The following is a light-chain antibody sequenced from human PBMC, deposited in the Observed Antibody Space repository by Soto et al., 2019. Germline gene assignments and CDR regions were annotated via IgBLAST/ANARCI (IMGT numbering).Light chain of an antibody. J-gene: IGLJ2*01. V-gene: IGLV1-40*01. CDR3: QSYDSSLSGSYVV. Sequence: QSVLTQPPSVSGAPGQRVTISCTGSSSNIGAGYDVHWYQQLPGTAPKLLIYGNSNRPSGVPDRFSGSKSGTSVSLAITGLQAEDEADYYCQSYDSSLSGSYVVFGGGTKLTV. CDR1: SSNIGAGYD. CDR2: GNS.